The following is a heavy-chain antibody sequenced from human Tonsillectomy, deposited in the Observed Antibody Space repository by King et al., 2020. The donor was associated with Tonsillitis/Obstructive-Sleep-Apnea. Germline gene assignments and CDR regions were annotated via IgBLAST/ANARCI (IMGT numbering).Heavy chain of an antibody. D-gene: IGHD3-10*01. J-gene: IGHJ5*01. CDR3: AREGTGRGSWVYNLLDS. CDR2: VIPTLGIG. Sequence: GQLVQSGAEVKKTGSSVKVSCKASGGTFSSDAISWVRQAPGQGLEWMGRVIPTLGIGKNAQKFQGRVTISADKSTTTAYMELSSLRSEDTAVYYCAREGTGRGSWVYNLLDSWGQGTLVTVSS. CDR1: GGTFSSDA. V-gene: IGHV1-69*04.